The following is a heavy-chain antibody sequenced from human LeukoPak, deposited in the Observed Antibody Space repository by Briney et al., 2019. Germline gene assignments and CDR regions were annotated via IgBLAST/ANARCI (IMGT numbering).Heavy chain of an antibody. D-gene: IGHD6-19*01. J-gene: IGHJ5*01. V-gene: IGHV3-30*02. CDR1: GFTFSSYG. CDR2: IRYDGSNK. Sequence: GGSLRLSCAVSGFTFSSYGMHWVRQAPGKGLEWVTFIRYDGSNKYYADSVRGRFTISRDNFKNTLYLQMNSLRPEDTAVYYCAKDSNPKPVAAYWFDSWGQGTLVTVSS. CDR3: AKDSNPKPVAAYWFDS.